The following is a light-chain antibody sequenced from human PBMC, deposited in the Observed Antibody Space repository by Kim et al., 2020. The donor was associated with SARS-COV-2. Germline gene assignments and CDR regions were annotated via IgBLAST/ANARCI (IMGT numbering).Light chain of an antibody. CDR1: QSVSSNY. CDR3: QQYGTTLVT. J-gene: IGKJ5*01. CDR2: GAS. V-gene: IGKV3-20*01. Sequence: EIVLTQSPGTLSLSPGERATLSCRASQSVSSNYLAWHQQRPGQAPRLLIYGASSRATGIPDRFSGSGSGTDFTLTISRLEPEDFAMYYCQQYGTTLVTFGQGTRLEIK.